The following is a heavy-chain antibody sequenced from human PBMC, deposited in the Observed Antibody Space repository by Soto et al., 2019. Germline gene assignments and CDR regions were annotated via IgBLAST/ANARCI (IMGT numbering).Heavy chain of an antibody. J-gene: IGHJ4*02. CDR2: IYYSGST. CDR1: GGSISSYY. Sequence: SETLSLTCTVSGGSISSYYWSWIRQPPGKGLEWIGYIYYSGSTNYNPSLKSRVTISVDTSKNQFSLKLSSVTAADTAVYYCARVLSAHEPFDYWGQGTLVTVSS. V-gene: IGHV4-59*01. CDR3: ARVLSAHEPFDY.